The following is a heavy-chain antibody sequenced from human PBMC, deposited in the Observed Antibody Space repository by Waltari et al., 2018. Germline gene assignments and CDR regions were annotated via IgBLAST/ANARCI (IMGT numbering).Heavy chain of an antibody. CDR1: GFTFSHFA. Sequence: VQLLESGGDLIQPGGSLRLSCAASGFTFSHFAMTWVRQAPGKWLEWVSSIIVSGGTSYYTDSVTGRFTISRDNSENTLYLHMNSLRAEDSAIYYCAKDRGSGRIYFDSWGRGTLVAVSS. D-gene: IGHD3-10*01. V-gene: IGHV3-23*01. J-gene: IGHJ4*02. CDR3: AKDRGSGRIYFDS. CDR2: IIVSGGTS.